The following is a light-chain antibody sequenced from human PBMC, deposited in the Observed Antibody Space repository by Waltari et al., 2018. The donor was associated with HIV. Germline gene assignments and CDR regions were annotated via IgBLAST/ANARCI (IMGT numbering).Light chain of an antibody. V-gene: IGLV2-8*01. CDR2: EVS. CDR3: SSYAGSNNLL. Sequence: QSALTQPPSASGSPGQSVTISCTGTSSAVGSYNFVSWYNQHPGKAPKLLIFEVSKRPSGVPDRFSGSKSGNTASLTVSGLQPEDEADYYCSSYAGSNNLLFGGGTKLTVL. J-gene: IGLJ2*01. CDR1: SSAVGSYNF.